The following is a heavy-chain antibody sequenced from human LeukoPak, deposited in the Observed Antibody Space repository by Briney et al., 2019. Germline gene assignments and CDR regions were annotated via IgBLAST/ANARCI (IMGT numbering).Heavy chain of an antibody. V-gene: IGHV4-34*01. CDR3: ARVDLGSGGKYYYRRTDWFDP. CDR1: GGSFSGYY. D-gene: IGHD3-10*01. J-gene: IGHJ5*02. CDR2: INHSGST. Sequence: SETLSLTCAVYGGSFSGYYWSWIRQPPGKGLEWIGEINHSGSTNYNPSLKSRVTISVDTSKNQFSLKLSSVTAADTAVYYCARVDLGSGGKYYYRRTDWFDPWGQGTLVTVSS.